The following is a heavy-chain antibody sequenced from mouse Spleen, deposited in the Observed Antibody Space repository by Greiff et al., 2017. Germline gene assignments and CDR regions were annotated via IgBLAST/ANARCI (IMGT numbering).Heavy chain of an antibody. J-gene: IGHJ3*01. D-gene: IGHD2-4*01. CDR3: TLLIYYDYGAFAY. Sequence: EVKLVESGGGLVQPGGSMKLSCAASGFTFSDAWMDWVRQSPEKGLEWVAEIRNKANNHATYYAESVKGRFTISRDDSKSSVYLQMNSLRAEDTGIYYCTLLIYYDYGAFAYWGQGTLVTVSA. CDR2: IRNKANNHAT. CDR1: GFTFSDAW. V-gene: IGHV6-6*01.